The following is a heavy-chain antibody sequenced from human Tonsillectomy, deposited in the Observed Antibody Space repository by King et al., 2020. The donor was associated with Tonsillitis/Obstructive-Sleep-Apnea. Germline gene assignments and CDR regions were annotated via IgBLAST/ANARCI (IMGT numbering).Heavy chain of an antibody. CDR2: INHSGST. CDR1: GSSFSGYY. CDR3: ARKNTAMSTDAFDI. D-gene: IGHD5-18*01. V-gene: IGHV4-34*01. Sequence: VQLQQWGAGLLKPSETLSLTCAVYGSSFSGYYWSWIRQPPGKGLEWIGEINHSGSTNYNPSLKSRVTISVDTSKNQFSLKLSSVTAADTAVYYCARKNTAMSTDAFDIWGQGTMVTVSS. J-gene: IGHJ3*02.